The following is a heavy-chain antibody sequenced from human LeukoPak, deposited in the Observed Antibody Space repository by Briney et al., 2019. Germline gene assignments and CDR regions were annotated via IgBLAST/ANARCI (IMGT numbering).Heavy chain of an antibody. Sequence: SETLSLTCTVSGGSISSSSYNWGWIRQPPGKGLEWIGTISYSGSSFYNPSLKSRVPISVDTSKNQFSLRLSSVTAADTALYFCARHQYYYGSGSYYPGARDWFDPWGQGTLVTVSS. CDR3: ARHQYYYGSGSYYPGARDWFDP. CDR1: GGSISSSSYN. J-gene: IGHJ5*02. D-gene: IGHD3-10*01. V-gene: IGHV4-39*01. CDR2: ISYSGSS.